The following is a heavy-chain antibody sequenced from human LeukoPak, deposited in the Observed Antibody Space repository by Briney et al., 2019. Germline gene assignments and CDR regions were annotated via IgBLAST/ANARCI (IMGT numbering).Heavy chain of an antibody. J-gene: IGHJ6*02. D-gene: IGHD2/OR15-2a*01. V-gene: IGHV3-23*01. CDR3: AKYVSAKGPPYALDV. Sequence: GGSLRLSCAASGFTFSNYAMNWVRQAPGKGLEWVSGISDSGGSTYYADSVKGRFTISRDNSKNTLYLQMNSLRAEDTAVYYCAKYVSAKGPPYALDVWGQGTTVTVSS. CDR2: ISDSGGST. CDR1: GFTFSNYA.